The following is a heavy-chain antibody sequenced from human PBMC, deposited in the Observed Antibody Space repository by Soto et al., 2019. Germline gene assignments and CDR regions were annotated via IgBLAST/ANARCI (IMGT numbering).Heavy chain of an antibody. Sequence: EVQLVESGGGLVQPGESLRLSCAASGFTFDYYWMHWVRQAPGKGLVWVSRVHSDGTTTTYADSVKGRFTISRDNARNTVSLQLRSLRAEDTAIYYCARGDRGGFYLCGHGTVVTVAS. CDR1: GFTFDYYW. J-gene: IGHJ3*01. CDR2: VHSDGTTT. D-gene: IGHD3-10*01. V-gene: IGHV3-74*01. CDR3: ARGDRGGFYL.